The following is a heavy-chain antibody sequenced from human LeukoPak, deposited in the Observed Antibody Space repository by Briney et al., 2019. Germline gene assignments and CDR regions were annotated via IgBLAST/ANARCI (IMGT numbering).Heavy chain of an antibody. CDR1: GFTFSSYW. D-gene: IGHD2-2*01. Sequence: GSLRLSCAASGFTFSSYWMSWIRQPPGKGLEWIGRIYYSGSTYYNPPLKSRVTISVDTSKNQFSLKLSSVTAADTAVYYCAMPNGDAFDIWGQGTMVTVSS. CDR3: AMPNGDAFDI. CDR2: IYYSGST. V-gene: IGHV4-59*05. J-gene: IGHJ3*02.